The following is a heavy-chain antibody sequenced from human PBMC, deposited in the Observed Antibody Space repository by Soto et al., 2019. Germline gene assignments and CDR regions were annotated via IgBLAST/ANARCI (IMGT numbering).Heavy chain of an antibody. CDR1: GGSISSSNW. Sequence: SETLSLTCAVSGGSISSSNWWSWVRQPPGKGLEWIGEIYHSGSTNYNPSLKSRVTISVDRSKNQFSLKLSSVTAADTAVYYCARRAYYDILTGYPPGYYFDYWGQGTLVTVSS. CDR2: IYHSGST. CDR3: ARRAYYDILTGYPPGYYFDY. J-gene: IGHJ4*02. D-gene: IGHD3-9*01. V-gene: IGHV4-4*02.